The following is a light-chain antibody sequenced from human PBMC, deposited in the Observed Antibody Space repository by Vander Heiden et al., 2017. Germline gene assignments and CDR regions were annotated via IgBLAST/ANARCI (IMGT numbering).Light chain of an antibody. Sequence: DIQMTQSPSSLSASVGDTVTITCRASQSIDNFLNWYQHQPGKAPTLLISSASNLHGGVPSRFSGSASGTDFTLTIASLHPEDFATYSCQQCYSIPFTFGHGTKVDAK. J-gene: IGKJ3*01. CDR3: QQCYSIPFT. V-gene: IGKV1-39*01. CDR2: SAS. CDR1: QSIDNF.